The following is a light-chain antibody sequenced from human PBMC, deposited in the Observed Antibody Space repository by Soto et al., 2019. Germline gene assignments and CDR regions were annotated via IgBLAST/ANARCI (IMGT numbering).Light chain of an antibody. CDR1: QSISSY. Sequence: DIQMTQSPSSLSASVGDTVTITCRASQSISSYLNWYQQKPGKAPNLLIYTSSNLQSGVPSGFSGSGSGTEFTLTISSLQPEDFATYYCQQSDSTPLTFGGGTKVDIK. V-gene: IGKV1-39*01. CDR2: TSS. CDR3: QQSDSTPLT. J-gene: IGKJ4*01.